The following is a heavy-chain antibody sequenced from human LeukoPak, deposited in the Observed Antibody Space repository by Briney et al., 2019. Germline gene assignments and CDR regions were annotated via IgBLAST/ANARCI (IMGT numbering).Heavy chain of an antibody. Sequence: QSGGSLRLSCAASGFTFSSYAMTWVRQAPGKGLECVSTISSSGDSTYYADSVMGRFTISRDNSKNTLYLQMNSLRAEDSAVYYCANQAGSSWHNYYYYYYMDVWGKGTTVTVSS. J-gene: IGHJ6*03. CDR1: GFTFSSYA. CDR3: ANQAGSSWHNYYYYYYMDV. D-gene: IGHD6-13*01. CDR2: ISSSGDST. V-gene: IGHV3-23*01.